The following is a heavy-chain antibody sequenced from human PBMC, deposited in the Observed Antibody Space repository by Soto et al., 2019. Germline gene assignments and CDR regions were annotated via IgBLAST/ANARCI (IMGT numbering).Heavy chain of an antibody. D-gene: IGHD2-21*02. CDR3: ARVTPGSACGGDCYLNGFDY. Sequence: PGGSLRLSCAASGFTFSSSAMSWVRQAPGKGLEWVSSISASGDNIYYVDSVKGRFTISRDNTNNSLYLQMNSLRVEDTAVYYCARVTPGSACGGDCYLNGFDYWGQGTLVTVSS. J-gene: IGHJ4*02. CDR2: ISASGDNI. CDR1: GFTFSSSA. V-gene: IGHV3-23*01.